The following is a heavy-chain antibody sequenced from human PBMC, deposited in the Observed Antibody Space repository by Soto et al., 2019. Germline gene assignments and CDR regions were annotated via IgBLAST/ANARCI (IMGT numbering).Heavy chain of an antibody. CDR1: GVTFSRYA. D-gene: IGHD1-26*01. Sequence: QVQLVQSGAEVKKPGSSVTVSCKASGVTFSRYAISWVRQAPGQGLEWMGGIIPIFGTTNYAQKFQGRVTITADESTSTAYMELSSLRFEDTAVYYCARAIVGPTTTGWLDPWGQGTLVTVSS. J-gene: IGHJ5*02. CDR2: IIPIFGTT. V-gene: IGHV1-69*01. CDR3: ARAIVGPTTTGWLDP.